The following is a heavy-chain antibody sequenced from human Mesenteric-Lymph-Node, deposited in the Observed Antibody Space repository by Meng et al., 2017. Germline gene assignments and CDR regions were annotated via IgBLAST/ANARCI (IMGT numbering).Heavy chain of an antibody. J-gene: IGHJ6*02. D-gene: IGHD5-18*01. CDR2: ISSSSSYI. CDR3: ARYLDTAMVVYYYYGMDV. Sequence: GESLKISCAASGFTFSSYAMSWVRLAPGKGLEWVSSISSSSSYIYYADSVKGRFTISRDNAKNSLYLQMNSLRAEDTAVYYCARYLDTAMVVYYYYGMDVWGQGTTVTVSS. CDR1: GFTFSSYA. V-gene: IGHV3-21*01.